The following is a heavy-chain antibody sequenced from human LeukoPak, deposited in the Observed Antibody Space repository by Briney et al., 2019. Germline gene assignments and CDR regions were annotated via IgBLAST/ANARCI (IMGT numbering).Heavy chain of an antibody. Sequence: PSETLSLTCTVSGGSITSNSHNWGWIRQPPGKGLEWIGSIYFSEYTYDNPSLKSRVTMSVDTSKNQFSLKLSSVTAADTAVYYCARGGRITIFGVVTPPYYYYGMDVWGQGTTVTVSS. CDR2: IYFSEYT. CDR3: ARGGRITIFGVVTPPYYYYGMDV. D-gene: IGHD3-3*01. CDR1: GGSITSNSHN. V-gene: IGHV4-39*01. J-gene: IGHJ6*02.